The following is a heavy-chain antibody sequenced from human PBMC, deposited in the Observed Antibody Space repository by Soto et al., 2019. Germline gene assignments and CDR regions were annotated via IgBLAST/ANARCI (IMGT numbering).Heavy chain of an antibody. CDR1: GGSISSYY. J-gene: IGHJ4*02. CDR2: IDYTGST. Sequence: SETLSLTCTVSGGSISSYYWSWIRQPPGKGLEWIGYIDYTGSTNYNPSFKSRVTISIDTSQNQFSLKLSSVTAADTAVYHCARLGYTSGFYFFDYWGLGTLVTVSS. V-gene: IGHV4-59*01. D-gene: IGHD6-19*01. CDR3: ARLGYTSGFYFFDY.